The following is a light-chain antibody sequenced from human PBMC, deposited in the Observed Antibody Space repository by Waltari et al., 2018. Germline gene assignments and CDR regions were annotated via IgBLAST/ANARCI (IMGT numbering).Light chain of an antibody. Sequence: EIVLTQSPGTLSLSPGERATLSCRASPRVSSSYLAWYQQKPGQAPRLRPYAPSSSATGIPDRFSGSGSRTDFTLTISRLEPEAFAVYYCQQYGSSPPYTFGQGTKLEIK. CDR3: QQYGSSPPYT. J-gene: IGKJ2*01. CDR1: PRVSSSY. V-gene: IGKV3-20*01. CDR2: APS.